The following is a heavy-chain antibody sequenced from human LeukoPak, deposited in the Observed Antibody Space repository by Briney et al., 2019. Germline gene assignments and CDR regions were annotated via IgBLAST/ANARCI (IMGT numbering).Heavy chain of an antibody. CDR1: GYSLGKNYY. Sequence: SETLSLTCAVSGYSLGKNYYWGWIRQPPGKGLKWIGRIYGTGSTSYNPSLMNRVTMSVDTSKNHFSLKLTSVTAADTAVYYCARYDSRGSASTRFDYWGQGILVTISS. CDR3: ARYDSRGSASTRFDY. V-gene: IGHV4-38-2*01. D-gene: IGHD3-16*01. J-gene: IGHJ4*02. CDR2: IYGTGST.